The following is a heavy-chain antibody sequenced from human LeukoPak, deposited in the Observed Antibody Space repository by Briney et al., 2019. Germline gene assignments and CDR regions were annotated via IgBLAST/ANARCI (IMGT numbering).Heavy chain of an antibody. CDR1: GFTFSSYS. Sequence: GGSLRLSCAASGFTFSSYSMNWVRQAPGKGLEWVSSISSSSSYIYYADSVKGRFTISRDNAKNSLYLQMNSLRAEDTAVYYCARDMEEQWPSDALDIWGQGTMVTVSS. D-gene: IGHD6-19*01. CDR3: ARDMEEQWPSDALDI. CDR2: ISSSSSYI. J-gene: IGHJ3*02. V-gene: IGHV3-21*01.